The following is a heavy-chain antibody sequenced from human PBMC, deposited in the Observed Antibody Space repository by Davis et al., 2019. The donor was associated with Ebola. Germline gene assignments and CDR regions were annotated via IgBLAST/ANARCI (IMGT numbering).Heavy chain of an antibody. CDR3: AGGDSSDGMDV. J-gene: IGHJ6*04. D-gene: IGHD3-22*01. CDR2: IYHSGST. V-gene: IGHV4-30-2*01. CDR1: GASISSGGYS. Sequence: SEPLSLTCAVPGASISSGGYSWSWIRQPPGKGLEWIGYIYHSGSTYYNPSLKSRVTISVARSKNQFSLKLSSVTAADTAVYYCAGGDSSDGMDVWGKGTTVTVSS.